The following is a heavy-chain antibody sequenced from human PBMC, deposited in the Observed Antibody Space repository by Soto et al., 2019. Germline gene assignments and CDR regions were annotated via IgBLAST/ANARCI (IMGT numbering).Heavy chain of an antibody. CDR3: AKDDDTAMVDY. J-gene: IGHJ4*02. CDR2: ISWDGGST. CDR1: GFTFDDYT. Sequence: EVQLVESGGVVVQPGGSLRLSCAASGFTFDDYTMHWVRQAPGKGLEWVSLISWDGGSTYYADSVKGRFTISRDNSKNSLYLQMNSLKTEDTALYYCAKDDDTAMVDYWGQGTLVTVSS. D-gene: IGHD5-18*01. V-gene: IGHV3-43*01.